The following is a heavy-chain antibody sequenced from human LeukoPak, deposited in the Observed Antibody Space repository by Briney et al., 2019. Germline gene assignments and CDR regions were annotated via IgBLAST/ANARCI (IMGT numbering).Heavy chain of an antibody. CDR2: ISYDGSNK. V-gene: IGHV3-30-3*01. CDR3: ARDSRAGRGGYYFDY. J-gene: IGHJ4*02. Sequence: GGSLRLSCAASGFTFSSYAMHWVRQAPGKGLEWVAVISYDGSNKYYADSVKGRFTISRDNSKNTLYLQMNSLRAEDTAVYYCARDSRAGRGGYYFDYWGQVTLVTVSS. D-gene: IGHD2-15*01. CDR1: GFTFSSYA.